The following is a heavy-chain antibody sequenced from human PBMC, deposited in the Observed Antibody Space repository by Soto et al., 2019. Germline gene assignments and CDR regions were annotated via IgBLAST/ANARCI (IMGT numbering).Heavy chain of an antibody. D-gene: IGHD4-17*01. CDR1: GGSISSSSYY. J-gene: IGHJ4*02. CDR3: ARLSTVTTLFDY. CDR2: IYYSGST. Sequence: SETLSLTCTVSGGSISSSSYYWGWIRQPPGKGLEWIGSIYYSGSTYYNPSLKSRVTISVDTSKNQFSLKLSSVTAADTAVYYCARLSTVTTLFDYWGQGTLVTVSS. V-gene: IGHV4-39*01.